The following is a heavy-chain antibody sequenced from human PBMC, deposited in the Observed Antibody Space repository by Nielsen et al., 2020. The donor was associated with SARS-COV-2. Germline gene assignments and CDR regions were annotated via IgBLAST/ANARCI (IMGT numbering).Heavy chain of an antibody. V-gene: IGHV4-39*07. J-gene: IGHJ4*02. Sequence: SETLSLTCTVSGGSISSNNYYWVWIRQPPGKGLEWIGSSSSRGSAYYNPSLRNRVTMSADTSKNQFSLRLSSGTAADTAVYYCARVSSYGYVSPYYFDYWGQGTLVTVSS. CDR3: ARVSSYGYVSPYYFDY. CDR2: SSSRGSA. D-gene: IGHD5-18*01. CDR1: GGSISSNNYY.